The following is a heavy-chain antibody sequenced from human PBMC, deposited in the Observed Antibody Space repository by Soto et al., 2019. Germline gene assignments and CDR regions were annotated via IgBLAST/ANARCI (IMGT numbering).Heavy chain of an antibody. Sequence: PGGSLRLSCPASEFSFPIYAMNWVRQAPGKGLEWVSNISGSGGSTYYADSVKGRFTISRDNSENTLYLQMNSLRVEDTAIYYCAKDGYSNYYYYGTDVRCQRAPVTVSS. V-gene: IGHV3-23*01. CDR1: EFSFPIYA. D-gene: IGHD4-4*01. CDR2: ISGSGGST. CDR3: AKDGYSNYYYYGTDV. J-gene: IGHJ6*02.